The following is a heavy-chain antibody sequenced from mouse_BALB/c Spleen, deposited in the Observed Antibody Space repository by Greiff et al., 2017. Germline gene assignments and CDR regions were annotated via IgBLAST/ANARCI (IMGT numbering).Heavy chain of an antibody. CDR2: ISYSGST. J-gene: IGHJ4*01. D-gene: IGHD1-2*01. CDR3: AKGGLRRYAMDY. Sequence: EVKLVESGPSLVKPSQTLSLTCSVTGDSITSGYWNWIRKFPGNKLEYMGYISYSGSTYYNPSLKSRISITRDTSKNQYYLQLNSVTTEDTATYYCAKGGLRRYAMDYWGQGTSVTVSS. V-gene: IGHV3-8*02. CDR1: GDSITSGY.